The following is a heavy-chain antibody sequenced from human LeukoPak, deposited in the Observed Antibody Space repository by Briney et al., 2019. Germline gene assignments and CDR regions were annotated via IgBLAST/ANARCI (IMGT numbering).Heavy chain of an antibody. J-gene: IGHJ6*02. D-gene: IGHD1-26*01. CDR1: GGSVSSGSYF. CDR2: VYYSGST. V-gene: IGHV4-61*01. CDR3: AREVIVGATGYYYYGMDV. Sequence: SETLSLTCTVSGGSVSSGSYFWTWIRQPPGKGLEWIGYVYYSGSTNYNPSLKSRVTISVDTSKNQFSLKVSSVTAADTAVYYCAREVIVGATGYYYYGMDVWGQGTTVTASS.